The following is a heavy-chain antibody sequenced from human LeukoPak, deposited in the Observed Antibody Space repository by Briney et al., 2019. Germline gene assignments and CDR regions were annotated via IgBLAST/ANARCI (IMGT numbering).Heavy chain of an antibody. D-gene: IGHD3-3*01. J-gene: IGHJ5*02. V-gene: IGHV4-39*07. Sequence: TSETLSLTCTVSGGSISSSSYYWGWIRQPPGKGLEWIGSIYYSGSTYYNPSLKSRVTISVDTSKNQFSLKLSSVTAADTAVYYCARAGGEWLLYLGVRFDPWGQGTLVTVSS. CDR1: GGSISSSSYY. CDR3: ARAGGEWLLYLGVRFDP. CDR2: IYYSGST.